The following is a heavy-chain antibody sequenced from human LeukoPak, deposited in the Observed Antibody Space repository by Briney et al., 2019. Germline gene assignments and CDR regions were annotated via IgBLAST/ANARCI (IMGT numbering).Heavy chain of an antibody. Sequence: GGSLRLSCAASGFTFSSYSMNWVRQAPGKGLEWVSSISSSSSYIYYADSVKGRFTISRDNAKNSLYLQMNSLRAEDTAVYYCAKDLGYCSSTSCYTAFDYWGQGTLVTVSS. D-gene: IGHD2-2*02. CDR2: ISSSSSYI. V-gene: IGHV3-21*01. CDR1: GFTFSSYS. J-gene: IGHJ4*02. CDR3: AKDLGYCSSTSCYTAFDY.